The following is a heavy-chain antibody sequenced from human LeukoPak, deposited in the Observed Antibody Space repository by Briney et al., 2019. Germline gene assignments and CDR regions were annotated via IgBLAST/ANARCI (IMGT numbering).Heavy chain of an antibody. D-gene: IGHD6-13*01. CDR2: IKQDGSEK. V-gene: IGHV3-7*01. J-gene: IGHJ4*02. CDR3: ARSDSSSLFDY. CDR1: GFTFGSYW. Sequence: PGGSLRLSCAASGFTFGSYWMSWVRQAPGKGLEWVANIKQDGSEKYYVDSVKGRFTIPRDNAKNSLYLQMNSLRAEDTAVYYCARSDSSSLFDYWGQGTLVTVSS.